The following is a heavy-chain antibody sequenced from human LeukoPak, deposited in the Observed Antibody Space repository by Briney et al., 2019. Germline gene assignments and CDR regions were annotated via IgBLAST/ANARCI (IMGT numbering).Heavy chain of an antibody. CDR2: IKQDGSEK. CDR1: GFTFSTYW. CDR3: TRDLPATISLGDDY. Sequence: GGSLRLSCAASGFTFSTYWMNWVRQAPGKGLEWVANIKQDGSEKYYVDSVKGRFTISRDNTKNSMYLQMDSLTVEDTALYFCTRDLPATISLGDDYWGPGILVTVSS. J-gene: IGHJ4*02. D-gene: IGHD5-12*01. V-gene: IGHV3-7*01.